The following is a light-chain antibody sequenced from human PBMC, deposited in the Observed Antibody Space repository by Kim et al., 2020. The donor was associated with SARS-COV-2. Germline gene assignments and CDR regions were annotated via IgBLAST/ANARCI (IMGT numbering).Light chain of an antibody. CDR2: DVS. J-gene: IGLJ1*01. CDR3: CSYAGSYTNYV. CDR1: SSDVGGYNY. Sequence: QSALTQPRPVSGSPGQSVTISCTGTSSDVGGYNYVSWYQQHPGKAPKPMIYDVSKRPSGVPDRFSGSKSGNTASLTISGLQAEDEADYYCCSYAGSYTNYVFGTGTKVTVL. V-gene: IGLV2-11*01.